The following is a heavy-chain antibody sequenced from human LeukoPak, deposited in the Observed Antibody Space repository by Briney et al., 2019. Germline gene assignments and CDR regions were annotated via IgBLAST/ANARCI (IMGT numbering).Heavy chain of an antibody. CDR2: TSGSGGST. V-gene: IGHV3-23*01. D-gene: IGHD3-10*01. CDR1: GFTFSSYA. J-gene: IGHJ4*02. CDR3: AKDEYGSGRYDY. Sequence: PGGSLRLSCAASGFTFSSYAMSWVRQAPGKGLEWVSATSGSGGSTYYADSVKGRFTISRDNSKNTLYLQMNSLRAEDTAVYYCAKDEYGSGRYDYWGQGTLVTVSS.